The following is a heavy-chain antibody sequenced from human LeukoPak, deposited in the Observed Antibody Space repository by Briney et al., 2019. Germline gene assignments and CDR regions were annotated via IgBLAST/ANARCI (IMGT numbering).Heavy chain of an antibody. CDR1: GDSISSYY. J-gene: IGHJ6*03. V-gene: IGHV4-59*01. CDR3: ARDERSRYYYMDV. Sequence: SETLSLTCTVSGDSISSYYWSWIRQPPGKGLEWIGYIYYSGSTKYNPSLKSRVTISVDTSKNQFSLELSSVTAADTAVYYCARDERSRYYYMDVWGKGTTVAVSS. CDR2: IYYSGST.